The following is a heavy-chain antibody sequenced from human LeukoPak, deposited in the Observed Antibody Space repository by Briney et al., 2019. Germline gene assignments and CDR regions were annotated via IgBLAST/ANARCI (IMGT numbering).Heavy chain of an antibody. D-gene: IGHD6-19*01. CDR2: INPSGGST. Sequence: ASVKVSCKASGYTFTSYYMHWVRQAPGQGLEWMGIINPSGGSTSYAQKFQGRVTMTEDTSTDTAYMELSSLRSEDTAVYYCATDQILSGFGIAVAGIGSAFDIWGQGTMVTVSS. J-gene: IGHJ3*02. CDR1: GYTFTSYY. CDR3: ATDQILSGFGIAVAGIGSAFDI. V-gene: IGHV1-46*01.